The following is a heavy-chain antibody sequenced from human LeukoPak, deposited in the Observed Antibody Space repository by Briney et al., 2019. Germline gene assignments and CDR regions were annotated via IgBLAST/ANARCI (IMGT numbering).Heavy chain of an antibody. CDR3: GASNTHYCSSTSCYFDY. CDR2: IYYSGST. V-gene: IGHV4-39*01. D-gene: IGHD2-2*01. CDR1: GGSISSSSYY. Sequence: SETLSLTCTVSGGSISSSSYYWGWIRQPPGKGLEWIGSIYYSGSTYYNPSLKSRVTISVDTSKNQFSLKLSSVTAADTAVYYCGASNTHYCSSTSCYFDYWGQGTLVTVSS. J-gene: IGHJ4*02.